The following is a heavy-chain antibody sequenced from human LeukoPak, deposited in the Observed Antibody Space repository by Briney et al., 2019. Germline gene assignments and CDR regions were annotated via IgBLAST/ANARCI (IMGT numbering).Heavy chain of an antibody. CDR1: GFSFRDFW. D-gene: IGHD5-12*01. V-gene: IGHV3-7*01. J-gene: IGHJ4*02. CDR2: INQGGSVK. Sequence: PGGSLRLSCAASGFSFRDFWMTWVRQAPGKGLEWVANINQGGSVKYYVDSVKGRFTISRDDAKSSLYVQMNSLRDEDTAVYHCARFGYSGWNLEYWGQGTLVTVSS. CDR3: ARFGYSGWNLEY.